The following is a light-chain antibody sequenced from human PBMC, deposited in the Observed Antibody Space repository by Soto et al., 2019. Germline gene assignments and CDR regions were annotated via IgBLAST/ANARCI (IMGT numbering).Light chain of an antibody. CDR1: QSVSSN. CDR2: GAS. J-gene: IGKJ5*01. CDR3: QQYNNWPLT. Sequence: EIVLTQSQATLSVSPGESASLSCRASQSVSSNLAWYQQKPGQAPRLLIYGASTRATGIPARFSGSGSGTGFTLTISSLQSEDFAVYYCQQYNNWPLTFGQGTRLEIK. V-gene: IGKV3-15*01.